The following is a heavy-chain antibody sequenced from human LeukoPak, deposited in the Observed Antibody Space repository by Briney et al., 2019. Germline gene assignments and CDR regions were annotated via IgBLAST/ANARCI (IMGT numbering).Heavy chain of an antibody. V-gene: IGHV4-59*08. CDR1: GGSIRNYY. J-gene: IGHJ4*02. Sequence: SETLSLTCTVSGGSIRNYYWSWFRQPPGKGLEWIGYIYYSGSTNYSPSLKSRVTISVDTSKNQFSLKLTSVTAADTAVYYCARHGGGAADFHYWGQGTLVTVSS. CDR2: IYYSGST. D-gene: IGHD3-16*01. CDR3: ARHGGGAADFHY.